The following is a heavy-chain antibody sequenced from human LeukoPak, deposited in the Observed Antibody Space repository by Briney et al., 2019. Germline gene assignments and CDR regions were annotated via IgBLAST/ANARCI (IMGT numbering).Heavy chain of an antibody. CDR2: INTDGSST. D-gene: IGHD2-8*01. Sequence: GGSLRLSCAASGFTFSSYWMHWVRQAPGKGLVWVSRINTDGSSTSYADSVKGQFTISRDNAKNTLYLQMSSLRAEDTAVYYCARVAPDIVLMVYARSPNMDVWGKGTTVTVSS. CDR1: GFTFSSYW. V-gene: IGHV3-74*01. J-gene: IGHJ6*03. CDR3: ARVAPDIVLMVYARSPNMDV.